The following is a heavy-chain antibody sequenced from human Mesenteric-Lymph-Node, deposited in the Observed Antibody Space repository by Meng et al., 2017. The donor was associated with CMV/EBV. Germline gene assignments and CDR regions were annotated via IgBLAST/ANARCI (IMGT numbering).Heavy chain of an antibody. D-gene: IGHD5-24*01. V-gene: IGHV1-69*10. J-gene: IGHJ6*02. CDR2: ILPILGTV. CDR1: GGTFSNYA. CDR3: ARDGGSSDVDNLYGMDV. Sequence: SVKVSCKASGGTFSNYAISWVRQAPGQGLEWMGGILPILGTVFDAEKFQGRVTMTADKITSTAYMELSSLRSDDTAVYYCARDGGSSDVDNLYGMDVWGQGTTVTVSS.